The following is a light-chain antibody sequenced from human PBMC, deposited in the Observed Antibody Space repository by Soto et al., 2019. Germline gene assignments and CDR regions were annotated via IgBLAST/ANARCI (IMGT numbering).Light chain of an antibody. CDR1: SSDVGSYNR. J-gene: IGLJ1*01. CDR3: SSFSSSSTYV. V-gene: IGLV2-18*02. CDR2: EVS. Sequence: LTQPPSVSGSPGQSVAISCTGTSSDVGSYNRVAWYQQPPGTAPKLMIYEVSNRPSGVPDRFSGSKSGNTASLTISGLQAEDEADYYCSSFSSSSTYVFVTGTKVTVL.